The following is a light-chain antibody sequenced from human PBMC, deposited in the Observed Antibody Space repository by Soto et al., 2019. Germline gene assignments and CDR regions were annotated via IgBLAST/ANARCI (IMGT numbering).Light chain of an antibody. J-gene: IGLJ1*01. Sequence: QSALTQPASVSASPGQSIAISCTGTSSDVGGYNYVSWYQQNPGKAPKLMIYDVSNRPSGVSNRFSGSKSGNTASLTISGLQAEDEADYYCSSYTSSGTRVFGTGTKLTVL. CDR2: DVS. CDR1: SSDVGGYNY. CDR3: SSYTSSGTRV. V-gene: IGLV2-14*01.